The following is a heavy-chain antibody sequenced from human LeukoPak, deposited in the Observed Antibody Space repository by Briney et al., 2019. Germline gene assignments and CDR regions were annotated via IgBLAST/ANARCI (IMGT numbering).Heavy chain of an antibody. CDR1: GGSFSSYY. V-gene: IGHV4-34*01. J-gene: IGHJ4*02. D-gene: IGHD6-6*01. CDR2: INHSGST. Sequence: PETLSLTCAVYGGSFSSYYWSWIRHPPGKGREWIGEINHSGSTNYNPSLKSQVTISVDTSKNQVSLKLSSETAAGTAVYYCARFRGDYSSSSSDYWGQGTLVTVSS. CDR3: ARFRGDYSSSSSDY.